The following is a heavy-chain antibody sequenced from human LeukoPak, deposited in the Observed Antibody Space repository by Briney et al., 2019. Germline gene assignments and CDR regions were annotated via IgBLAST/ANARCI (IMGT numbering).Heavy chain of an antibody. D-gene: IGHD6-19*01. Sequence: GASVKVSCKASGYTFTSYGISWVRQAPGQGLEWMGWISAYNGNTNYAQKLQGRVTMTTDTSTSTAYMELRSLRSDDTAVYYCARRPGAVAGTRSLIRYYYYMDVWGKGTTVTVSS. J-gene: IGHJ6*03. V-gene: IGHV1-18*01. CDR1: GYTFTSYG. CDR2: ISAYNGNT. CDR3: ARRPGAVAGTRSLIRYYYYMDV.